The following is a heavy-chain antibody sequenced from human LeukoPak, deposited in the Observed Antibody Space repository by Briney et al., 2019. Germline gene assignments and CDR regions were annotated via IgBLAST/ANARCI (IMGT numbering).Heavy chain of an antibody. D-gene: IGHD4-17*01. CDR2: IYSGGST. Sequence: GGSLRLSCAASGFTVSSNYMSWVRQAPGKGLEWVSVIYSGGSTYYADSVKGRFTISRDNSKNTLYLQMNSLRAEDTAVYYCARDLDYGDQKFAYWGQGTLVTVSS. CDR3: ARDLDYGDQKFAY. J-gene: IGHJ4*02. V-gene: IGHV3-53*01. CDR1: GFTVSSNY.